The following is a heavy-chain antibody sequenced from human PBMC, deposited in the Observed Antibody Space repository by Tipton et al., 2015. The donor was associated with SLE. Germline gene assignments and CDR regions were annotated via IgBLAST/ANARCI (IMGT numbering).Heavy chain of an antibody. V-gene: IGHV4-4*09. CDR1: GGSISSYY. J-gene: IGHJ4*02. CDR2: IYTSGST. CDR3: ARGREVELHFDY. D-gene: IGHD1-7*01. Sequence: LRLSCTVSGGSISSYYWSWIRQPPGKGLEWIGYIYTSGSTNYNPPLKSRVTISVDTSKNQFSLKLSSVTAADTAVYYCARGREVELHFDYWGQGTLVTVSS.